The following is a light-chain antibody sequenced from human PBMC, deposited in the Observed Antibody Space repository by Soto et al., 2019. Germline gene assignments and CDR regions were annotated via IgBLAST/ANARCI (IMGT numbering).Light chain of an antibody. Sequence: HSALTRPASVSGSPGQSIALSCTGTSSDVGGYNSVSWYQQYPGKAPKLMIHDVSNRPSGVSDRFSGSKSGNTASLTISGLQAEDEADYYCSSWTSSSSYVFGSGTMVTVL. CDR2: DVS. V-gene: IGLV2-14*01. J-gene: IGLJ1*01. CDR3: SSWTSSSSYV. CDR1: SSDVGGYNS.